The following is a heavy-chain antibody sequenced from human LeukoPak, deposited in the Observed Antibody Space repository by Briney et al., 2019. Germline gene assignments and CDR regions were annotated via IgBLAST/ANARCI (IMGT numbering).Heavy chain of an antibody. CDR3: AGGAGWLSDY. J-gene: IGHJ4*02. D-gene: IGHD2-15*01. Sequence: PGGSLRLSCAASGFTFSSYWMSWVRQAPGKGLEWVALIKEDGSEELYDGSVEGRFTISRDSGKNSLYLQMNSLRAEDTAVYYCAGGAGWLSDYWGQGTLVTVSS. CDR2: IKEDGSEE. CDR1: GFTFSSYW. V-gene: IGHV3-7*03.